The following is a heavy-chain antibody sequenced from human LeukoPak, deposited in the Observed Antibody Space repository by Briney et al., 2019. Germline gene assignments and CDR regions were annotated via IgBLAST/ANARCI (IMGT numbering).Heavy chain of an antibody. J-gene: IGHJ6*03. CDR1: GGSFSGYY. D-gene: IGHD2-2*01. Sequence: SETLSLTCAVYGGSFSGYYWSWIRQPPGKGLEWIGEINHSGGTNYNPSLKSRVTISVDTSKNQFSLKLSSVTAADTAVYYCARARGYCSSTSCRYYYYYYMDVWGKGTTVTVSS. CDR2: INHSGGT. CDR3: ARARGYCSSTSCRYYYYYYMDV. V-gene: IGHV4-34*01.